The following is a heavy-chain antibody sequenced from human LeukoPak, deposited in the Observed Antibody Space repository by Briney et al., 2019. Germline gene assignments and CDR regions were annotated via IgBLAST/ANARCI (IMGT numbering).Heavy chain of an antibody. CDR2: IYYSGTT. CDR3: ARRMYSGSYHPFDY. CDR1: GGSISSSSYY. D-gene: IGHD1-26*01. Sequence: SETLSLTCTVSGGSISSSSYYWGWIRQPPGKGLEWIGSIYYSGTTYYNPSLKSRVTVSVDTSKNQFSLKPSSVTAADTAVYYCARRMYSGSYHPFDYWGQGTLVTVSS. V-gene: IGHV4-39*01. J-gene: IGHJ4*02.